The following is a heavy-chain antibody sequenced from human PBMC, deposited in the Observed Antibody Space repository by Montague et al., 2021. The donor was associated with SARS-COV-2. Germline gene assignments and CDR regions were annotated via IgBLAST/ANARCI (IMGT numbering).Heavy chain of an antibody. CDR3: ARLVWFGELSSENWFDP. D-gene: IGHD3-10*01. CDR1: GGSISSSSNY. Sequence: SETLSLTCTVSGGSISSSSNYWGWIRQPPGKGLEWIGSIYYSGSTXYNSSLKSRVTISVDTSKNQFSLQLNSVTAADSAVYYCARLVWFGELSSENWFDPWGQGTLVTVSS. J-gene: IGHJ5*02. V-gene: IGHV4-39*01. CDR2: IYYSGST.